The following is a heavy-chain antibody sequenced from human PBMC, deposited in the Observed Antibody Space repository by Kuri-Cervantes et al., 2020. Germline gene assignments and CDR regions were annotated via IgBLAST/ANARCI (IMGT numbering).Heavy chain of an antibody. J-gene: IGHJ4*02. D-gene: IGHD6-19*01. CDR1: GFTFSHHG. CDR2: ISYDANYK. CDR3: ARGVGTQWPPQ. V-gene: IGHV3-30*03. Sequence: GGSLRLSCAASGFTFSHHGMHWVRQAPGKGLEWVAVISYDANYKSYTDSVKGRFTISRDNAKNSLFLQMDSLRAEDTAVYYCARGVGTQWPPQWGQGTLVTVSS.